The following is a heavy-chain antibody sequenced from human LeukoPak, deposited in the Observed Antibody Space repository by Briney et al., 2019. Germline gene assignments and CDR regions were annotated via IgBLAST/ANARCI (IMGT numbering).Heavy chain of an antibody. Sequence: GGSLRLSCAASGFTVSNNFVTWVRQAPGKGLEWVSIIYSGGGKDYADSVKGRFTISRDNSKNTVYLQMNSLRAEDTAVYHCARKSLGIAAAGTFFGSWGQGTLVTVSS. CDR1: GFTVSNNF. CDR3: ARKSLGIAAAGTFFGS. V-gene: IGHV3-53*01. D-gene: IGHD6-13*01. CDR2: IYSGGGK. J-gene: IGHJ5*02.